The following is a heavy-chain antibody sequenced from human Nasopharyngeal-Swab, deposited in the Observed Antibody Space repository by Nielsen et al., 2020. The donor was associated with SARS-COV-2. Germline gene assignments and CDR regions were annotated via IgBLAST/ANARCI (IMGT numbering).Heavy chain of an antibody. CDR2: VNTNTGNP. D-gene: IGHD4-17*01. V-gene: IGHV7-4-1*02. CDR3: ARDLRTDAFDI. CDR1: GYTFTIYA. J-gene: IGHJ3*02. Sequence: ASVKVSCKASGYTFTIYAMNWVRQAPGQGLEWMGWVNTNTGNPTYAQGFTGRFVFSLDTSVSTAYLQISSLKAEDTAVYYCARDLRTDAFDIWGEGTMVTVSS.